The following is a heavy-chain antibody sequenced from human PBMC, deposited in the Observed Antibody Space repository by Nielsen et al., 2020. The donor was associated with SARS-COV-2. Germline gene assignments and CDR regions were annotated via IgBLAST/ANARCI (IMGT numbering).Heavy chain of an antibody. V-gene: IGHV1-18*04. CDR2: ISVYNGNT. CDR1: GYTFTNNY. CDR3: ARVIGYCSGTNCYSDY. Sequence: ASVKVSCKASGYTFTNNYMHWVRRAPGQGLEWMGWISVYNGNTNYAQKLQGRVTMTTDTSTSTAYMELRSLRSDDTAVYYCARVIGYCSGTNCYSDYWGQGTLVTVSS. J-gene: IGHJ4*02. D-gene: IGHD2-15*01.